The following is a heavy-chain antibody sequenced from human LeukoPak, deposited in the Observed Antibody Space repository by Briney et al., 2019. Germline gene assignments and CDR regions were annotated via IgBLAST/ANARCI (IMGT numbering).Heavy chain of an antibody. CDR1: GGTFSSYA. V-gene: IGHV1-69*04. D-gene: IGHD2-15*01. CDR3: ARDLSSGGSCY. Sequence: ASVKVSCKASGGTFSSYAISWVRQAPGQGLEWMGRIIPILGIANYAQKFQGGVTITADKSTSTAYMELSSLRSEDTAVYYCARDLSSGGSCYWGQGTLVTVSS. J-gene: IGHJ4*02. CDR2: IIPILGIA.